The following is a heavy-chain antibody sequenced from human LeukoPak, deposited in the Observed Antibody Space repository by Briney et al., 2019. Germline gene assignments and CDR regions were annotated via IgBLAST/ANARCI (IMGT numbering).Heavy chain of an antibody. CDR3: ARDGSYYDSSGYLRY. CDR1: GYIFTDYY. D-gene: IGHD3-22*01. CDR2: INPNSGGT. Sequence: ASVKVSCKASGYIFTDYYMHWVRQAPGQGLEWMGWINPNSGGTNYAQKFQGRVTMTRDTSISTAYMELSRLRSDDTAVYYCARDGSYYDSSGYLRYWGQGTLVTVSS. V-gene: IGHV1-2*02. J-gene: IGHJ4*02.